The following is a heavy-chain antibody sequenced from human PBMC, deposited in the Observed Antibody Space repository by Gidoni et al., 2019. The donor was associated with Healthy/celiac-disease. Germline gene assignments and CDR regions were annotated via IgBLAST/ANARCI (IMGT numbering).Heavy chain of an antibody. Sequence: QVQLVESGGGLVKPGGSLRLPCAASGFTFSDYYLSWLRQAPGKGLEWVSYISSSSSYTNYADSVKGRFTISRDNAKNSLYLQMNSLRAEDTAVYYCARSGFRYCTGGVCYLFDYWGQGTLVTVSS. CDR2: ISSSSSYT. D-gene: IGHD2-8*02. CDR3: ARSGFRYCTGGVCYLFDY. CDR1: GFTFSDYY. V-gene: IGHV3-11*05. J-gene: IGHJ4*02.